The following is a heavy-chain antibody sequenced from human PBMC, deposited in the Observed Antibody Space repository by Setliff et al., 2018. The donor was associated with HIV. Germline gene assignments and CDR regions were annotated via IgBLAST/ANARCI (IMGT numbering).Heavy chain of an antibody. V-gene: IGHV3-33*01. CDR3: ARAVNWGGTWYYYMDV. CDR1: GFTFSRYG. D-gene: IGHD3-16*01. Sequence: SCAASGFTFSRYGIHWVRQAPGKGLEWVAVIWYDGSKKYCEDSLKGRFTISRDNSKKTLYLQMSSLRAEDTAVYYCARAVNWGGTWYYYMDVWGEGTTVTVSS. J-gene: IGHJ6*03. CDR2: IWYDGSKK.